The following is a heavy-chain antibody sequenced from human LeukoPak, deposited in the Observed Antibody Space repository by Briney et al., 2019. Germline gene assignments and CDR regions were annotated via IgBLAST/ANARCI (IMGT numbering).Heavy chain of an antibody. J-gene: IGHJ4*02. V-gene: IGHV3-23*01. CDR2: IGADGGST. CDR3: ARRVGGTPDY. CDR1: GFTFRTYV. Sequence: GGSLRLSCGASGFTFRTYVMTWVRQAPGKGLEWASAIGADGGSTDYADSVRGRFTISRDNSKNTLFLQMNSLRAEDTALYYCARRVGGTPDYWGRGTLVTVSS. D-gene: IGHD6-19*01.